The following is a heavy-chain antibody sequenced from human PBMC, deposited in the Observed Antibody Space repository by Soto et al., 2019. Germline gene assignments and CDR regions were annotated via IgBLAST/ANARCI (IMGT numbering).Heavy chain of an antibody. CDR3: SRGTSIPASGDY. Sequence: QVPLVQSGAEVKKPGASVKVSCKASGYTFTNYGINWVRQAPGQGREWLGWVSAYNGERRYAQRVQATVIMTTDTSTTTAYMELRSLRSDGTAVYYCSRGTSIPASGDYWGQGTLVTVSS. D-gene: IGHD6-6*01. CDR1: GYTFTNYG. CDR2: VSAYNGER. V-gene: IGHV1-18*01. J-gene: IGHJ4*01.